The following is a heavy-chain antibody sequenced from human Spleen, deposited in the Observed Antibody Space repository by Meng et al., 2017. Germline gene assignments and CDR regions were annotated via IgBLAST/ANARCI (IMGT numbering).Heavy chain of an antibody. CDR1: GYTLSTDG. V-gene: IGHV1-18*01. J-gene: IGHJ4*02. CDR3: ATRGNPYLNC. Sequence: QGQLVQAGAEVKKPGASVQVSCEASGYTLSTDGFSWVRQAPGQGLEWLGWINTYNGKTDYAQKFQGRVTMTADTSTRTAYMELRSLRSDDTAVYYCATRGNPYLNCWGQGTPVTVSS. CDR2: INTYNGKT.